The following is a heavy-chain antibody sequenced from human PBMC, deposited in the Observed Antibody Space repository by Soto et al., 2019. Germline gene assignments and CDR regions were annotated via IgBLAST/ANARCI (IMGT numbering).Heavy chain of an antibody. CDR3: ARGIVGAKGYFDY. J-gene: IGHJ4*02. CDR2: IYYSGST. CDR1: GGSISSGDYY. Sequence: SETLSLTCTVSGGSISSGDYYWSWIRQPPGKGLEWIGYIYYSGSTYYNPSLKSRVTISVDMSKNQFSLKLSSVTAADTAVYYCARGIVGAKGYFDYWGQGTLVTVSS. V-gene: IGHV4-30-4*01. D-gene: IGHD1-26*01.